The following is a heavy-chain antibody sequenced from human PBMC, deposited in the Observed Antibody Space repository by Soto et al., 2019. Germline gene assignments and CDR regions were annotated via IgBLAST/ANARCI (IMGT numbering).Heavy chain of an antibody. CDR3: ASGGRDSSGYYSWFDP. V-gene: IGHV4-39*01. D-gene: IGHD3-22*01. J-gene: IGHJ5*02. CDR1: GGSISSSSYY. CDR2: IYYSGST. Sequence: SETLSLTCTVSGGSISSSSYYWGWIRQPPGKGLEWIGSIYYSGSTYYNPSLKSRVTISVDTSKNQFSLKLSSVTAADTAVYYCASGGRDSSGYYSWFDPWGQGTLVTVSS.